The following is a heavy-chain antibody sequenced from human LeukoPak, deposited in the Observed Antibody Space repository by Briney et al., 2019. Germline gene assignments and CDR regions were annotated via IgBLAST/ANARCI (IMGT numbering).Heavy chain of an antibody. D-gene: IGHD3-22*01. CDR3: GYGSTGFFTLSY. Sequence: GGSLRLSCTASAVTLGDYPLTWVRQAPGKGLEWVGFIRSRAYDGTTKYAASVRGRFTISRDDSKNIAYLQMNSLKIEDTAVYYCGYGSTGFFTLSYWGPGTLVTVSS. CDR1: AVTLGDYP. CDR2: IRSRAYDGTT. J-gene: IGHJ4*02. V-gene: IGHV3-49*04.